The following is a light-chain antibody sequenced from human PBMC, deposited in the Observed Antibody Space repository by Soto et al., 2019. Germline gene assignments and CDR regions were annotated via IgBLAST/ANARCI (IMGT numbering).Light chain of an antibody. CDR1: SSNIGSNN. J-gene: IGLJ2*01. CDR3: ATWDDSLNGVV. CDR2: SKN. Sequence: QSVLTQPPSASGTPGQRVTISCSGSSSNIGSNNVNWYQQLPGTAPKLLIYSKNQRPSGVPDRFSGSKSGTSASLAISGLQSEDEADYYCATWDDSLNGVVFGGGTKVTVL. V-gene: IGLV1-44*01.